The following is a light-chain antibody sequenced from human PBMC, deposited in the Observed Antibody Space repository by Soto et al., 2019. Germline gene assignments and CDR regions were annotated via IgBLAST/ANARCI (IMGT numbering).Light chain of an antibody. Sequence: QSALTQPASVSGSPGQSITISCTGTSSDVGGYNYVSWYQQHPGKAPKLMIYDVSNRPSGVSKRFSGSKSGNTASLTISGHQAEDEADYYCSSYTSSTGWVFGGGTKLTVL. CDR2: DVS. CDR1: SSDVGGYNY. J-gene: IGLJ3*02. CDR3: SSYTSSTGWV. V-gene: IGLV2-14*01.